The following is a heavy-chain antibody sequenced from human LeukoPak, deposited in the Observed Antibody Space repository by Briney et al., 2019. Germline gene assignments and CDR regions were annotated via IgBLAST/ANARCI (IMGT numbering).Heavy chain of an antibody. Sequence: SETLSLTCTVSGGPISSYYWSWIRQPPGKGLEWIGYVFHSGSTNYNPSLKSRVTISVDTSKNQFSLKLTSVTAADTAVYYCARDSSGYYRIDYWGQGTLVTVSS. V-gene: IGHV4-59*08. CDR1: GGPISSYY. D-gene: IGHD3-22*01. CDR3: ARDSSGYYRIDY. CDR2: VFHSGST. J-gene: IGHJ4*02.